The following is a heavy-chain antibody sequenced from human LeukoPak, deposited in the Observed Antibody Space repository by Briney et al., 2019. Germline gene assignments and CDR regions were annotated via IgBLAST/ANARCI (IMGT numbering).Heavy chain of an antibody. J-gene: IGHJ4*02. CDR1: EITFSSHS. CDR2: ISYDGSNK. Sequence: GGSLRLSCEASEITFSSHSMHWVRQAPGKGLEWVALISYDGSNKYYADSVKGRLTISGDNSKNTLYLQMSSLRAEDTAVYYCARDIGYTYGHAFDYWGQGTLVTVSS. V-gene: IGHV3-30-3*01. D-gene: IGHD5-18*01. CDR3: ARDIGYTYGHAFDY.